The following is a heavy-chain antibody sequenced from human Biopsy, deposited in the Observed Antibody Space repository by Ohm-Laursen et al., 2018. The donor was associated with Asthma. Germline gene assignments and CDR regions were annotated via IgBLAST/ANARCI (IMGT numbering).Heavy chain of an antibody. V-gene: IGHV1-69*01. D-gene: IGHD3-16*01. J-gene: IGHJ6*02. Sequence: SSVKVSCKVSGYFLSKMAMHWVRQAPGKGLEWMGGIIPMYGVPKVAQKFQGRVTITADESTSTAYMEMSSLRSEDTAVYYCARVDAIMISGDFYFYSGFDLWGQGTTVRVSS. CDR1: GYFLSKMA. CDR2: IIPMYGVP. CDR3: ARVDAIMISGDFYFYSGFDL.